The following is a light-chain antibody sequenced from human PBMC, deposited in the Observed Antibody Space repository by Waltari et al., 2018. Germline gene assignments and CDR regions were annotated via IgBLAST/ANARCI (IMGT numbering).Light chain of an antibody. Sequence: SSVLTQAPSVSVAPGQMATVTCGGDNIGGRSVHWYQQRPGRAPVLVVYLDSDRPSGIPDRFSGSKSGNAATLTISRVEAGDEADYYCHVWDGKTAMFGGGTKLTVL. CDR1: NIGGRS. CDR2: LDS. V-gene: IGLV3-21*02. J-gene: IGLJ3*02. CDR3: HVWDGKTAM.